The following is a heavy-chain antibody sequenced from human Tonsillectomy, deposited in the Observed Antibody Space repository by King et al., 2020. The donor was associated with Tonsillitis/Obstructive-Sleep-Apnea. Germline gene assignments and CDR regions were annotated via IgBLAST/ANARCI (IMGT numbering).Heavy chain of an antibody. D-gene: IGHD4-17*01. Sequence: VQLVESGGGVVQPGRSLRLSCAASRFTFSSYGMHWVRQAPGKGLEWVAVIWYDGSNQYYADSVKGRFTISRDNSKNTLYLQMNSLRAEDTAVYYCARAGDYVIYYVDYWGQGALVTVSS. CDR2: IWYDGSNQ. J-gene: IGHJ4*02. CDR1: RFTFSSYG. CDR3: ARAGDYVIYYVDY. V-gene: IGHV3-33*01.